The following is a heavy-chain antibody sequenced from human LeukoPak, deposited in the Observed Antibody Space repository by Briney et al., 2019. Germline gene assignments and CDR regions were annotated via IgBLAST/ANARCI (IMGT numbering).Heavy chain of an antibody. Sequence: ASVKVSCKASGYIFTSYYMYWVRQAPGQGLEWMGIINPSGGSTTYAQNFQSRVTMTRDTSTSTVYMELSSLRSEDTAVYYCARGFLYYFDYWGQGTLVTVSS. CDR2: INPSGGST. CDR1: GYIFTSYY. J-gene: IGHJ4*02. D-gene: IGHD2-2*02. CDR3: ARGFLYYFDY. V-gene: IGHV1-46*01.